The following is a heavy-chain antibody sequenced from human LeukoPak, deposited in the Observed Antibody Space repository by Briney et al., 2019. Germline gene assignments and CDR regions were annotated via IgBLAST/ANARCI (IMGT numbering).Heavy chain of an antibody. D-gene: IGHD5-18*01. Sequence: PSETLSLTCTVSGGSISSSSYYWGWIRQPPGKGLEWIGSIYYSGSTYYNPSLKSRVTISVDTSKNQFSLKLSSVTAADTAVYYCARAAGTAMDIDYWGQGTLVTVSS. J-gene: IGHJ4*02. V-gene: IGHV4-39*07. CDR2: IYYSGST. CDR1: GGSISSSSYY. CDR3: ARAAGTAMDIDY.